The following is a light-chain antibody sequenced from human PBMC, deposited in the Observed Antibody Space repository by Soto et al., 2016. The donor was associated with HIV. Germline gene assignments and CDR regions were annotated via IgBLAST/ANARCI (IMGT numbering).Light chain of an antibody. CDR1: NIDSKS. V-gene: IGLV3-21*03. CDR2: DDS. CDR3: QVWDSSSDHPFVV. Sequence: SYELTQPPSVSVAPGKTAMITCEGNNIDSKSVHWYQQRPGQAPVLVVYDDSDRPSGIPERFSGSNSGNTATLTISRVEAGDEADYYCQVWDSSSDHPFVVFGGGTKLTVL. J-gene: IGLJ2*01.